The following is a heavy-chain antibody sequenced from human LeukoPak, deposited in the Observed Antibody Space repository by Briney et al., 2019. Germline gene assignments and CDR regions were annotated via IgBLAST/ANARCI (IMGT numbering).Heavy chain of an antibody. CDR2: TSSDLNVK. CDR1: GFTFRNYV. Sequence: GGSLRLSCAASGFTFRNYVIHWVRQAPGKGLEWVAVTSSDLNVKLYADSVKGRFIISRDNSRSTLYLQMNSLRPEDTAIYYCAREGYYGSGSPPSLYFDYWGQGTLVTVSS. CDR3: AREGYYGSGSPPSLYFDY. J-gene: IGHJ4*02. D-gene: IGHD3-10*01. V-gene: IGHV3-30-3*01.